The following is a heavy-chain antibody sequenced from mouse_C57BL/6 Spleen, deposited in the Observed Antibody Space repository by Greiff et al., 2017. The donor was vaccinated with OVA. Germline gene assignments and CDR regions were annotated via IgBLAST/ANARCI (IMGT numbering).Heavy chain of an antibody. D-gene: IGHD2-5*01. CDR3: ARHKSKGYFDV. Sequence: EVKLVESGGGLVQPGGSLKLSCAASGFTFSDYYMYWVRQTPEKRLEWVAYISNGGGSTYYPDTVKGRFTISRDNAKNTLYLQMSRLKSEDTAMYYCARHKSKGYFDVWGTGTTVTVSS. J-gene: IGHJ1*03. CDR2: ISNGGGST. CDR1: GFTFSDYY. V-gene: IGHV5-12*01.